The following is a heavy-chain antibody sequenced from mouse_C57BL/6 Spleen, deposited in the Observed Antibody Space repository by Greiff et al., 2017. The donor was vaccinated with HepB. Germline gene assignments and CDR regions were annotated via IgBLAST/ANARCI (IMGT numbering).Heavy chain of an antibody. CDR1: GYTFTDYY. CDR2: INPNNGGT. CDR3: ATYSNFSYYAMDY. D-gene: IGHD2-5*01. Sequence: EVQLQQSGPELVKPGASVKISCKASGYTFTDYYMNWVKQSHGKSLEWIGDINPNNGGTSYNQKFKGKATLTVDKSSSPAYMEVRSLPSEHSAVYYCATYSNFSYYAMDYWGQGTSVTVSS. V-gene: IGHV1-26*01. J-gene: IGHJ4*01.